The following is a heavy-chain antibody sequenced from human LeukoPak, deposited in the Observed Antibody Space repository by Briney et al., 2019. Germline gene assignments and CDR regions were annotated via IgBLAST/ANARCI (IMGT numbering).Heavy chain of an antibody. Sequence: SETLSLTCTVSGGSISGNWWSWIRQPAGKGLEWIGRFFPGGSTNYNPSLKSRVTMSVDTSKNQFSLKLGSVTAADTAIYYCARYDSSGLDYWGQGTLVTVSS. CDR1: GGSISGNW. D-gene: IGHD3-22*01. CDR3: ARYDSSGLDY. V-gene: IGHV4-4*07. CDR2: FFPGGST. J-gene: IGHJ4*02.